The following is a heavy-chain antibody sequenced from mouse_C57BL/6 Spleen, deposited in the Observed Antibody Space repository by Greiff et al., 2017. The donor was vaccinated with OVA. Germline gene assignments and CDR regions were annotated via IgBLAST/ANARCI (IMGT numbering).Heavy chain of an antibody. CDR1: GYTFTDYY. J-gene: IGHJ2*01. CDR2: INPNNGGT. CDR3: ARGETMVTTYYFDY. D-gene: IGHD2-2*01. Sequence: EVQLQQSGPELVKPGASVKISCKASGYTFTDYYMNWVKQSHGKSLEWIGDINPNNGGTSYNQKFKGKATLTVDKSSSTAYMELRSLTSEDSAVYYCARGETMVTTYYFDYWGQGTTLTVSS. V-gene: IGHV1-26*01.